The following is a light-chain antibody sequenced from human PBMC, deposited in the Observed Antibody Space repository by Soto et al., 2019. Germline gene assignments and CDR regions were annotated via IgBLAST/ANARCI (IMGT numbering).Light chain of an antibody. CDR2: AAS. Sequence: EIVLTQSPGTLSLSPGERATISCRSSQSVSNNYLAWYQQKPGQAPRLLIYAASNRARGIPDRFGGSGXXXXXXXXXXXXXXXXXXVYYIQQNGSAPWTFGQGTKVEI. V-gene: IGKV3-20*01. J-gene: IGKJ1*01. CDR1: QSVSNNY. CDR3: QQNGSAPWT.